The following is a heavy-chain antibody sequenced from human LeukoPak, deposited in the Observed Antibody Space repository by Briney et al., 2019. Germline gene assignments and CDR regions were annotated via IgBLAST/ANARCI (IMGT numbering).Heavy chain of an antibody. D-gene: IGHD2-15*01. CDR2: ISGNGDIT. CDR1: RFTFNTYA. J-gene: IGHJ4*02. V-gene: IGHV3-23*01. Sequence: GGSLRLSCVASRFTFNTYAVNWVRQAPGKGLEWVSAISGNGDITYYADSVRGRFTISRDNSKNTLYLQMNSLRAEDTTVYYCTRVKRDCSGGSCYSYDYWGQGTLVTVSS. CDR3: TRVKRDCSGGSCYSYDY.